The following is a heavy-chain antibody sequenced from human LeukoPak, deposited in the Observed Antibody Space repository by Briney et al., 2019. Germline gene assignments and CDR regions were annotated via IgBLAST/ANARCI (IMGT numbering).Heavy chain of an antibody. D-gene: IGHD2-21*02. CDR1: GFTFSDYY. CDR2: ISSSGSTI. Sequence: GGSLRLSCAASGFTFSDYYMSWIRQAPGKGLEWVSYISSSGSTIYYADSVKGRFTISRDNAKNSLYLQMNSLRAEDTAVYYCARDLCEVTEPLVDYWGQGTLVTVSS. CDR3: ARDLCEVTEPLVDY. V-gene: IGHV3-11*04. J-gene: IGHJ4*02.